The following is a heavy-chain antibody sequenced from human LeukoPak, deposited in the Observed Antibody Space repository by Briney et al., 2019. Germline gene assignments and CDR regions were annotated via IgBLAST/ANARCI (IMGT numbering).Heavy chain of an antibody. CDR1: GFTFSSYG. V-gene: IGHV3-23*01. CDR3: AKDNGIVAPSIPLDY. Sequence: GGTLRLSCAASGFTFSSYGMSWVRQAPGKGLEWVSAISGSGGSTYYADSAKGRFTISRDNSKNTLYLQMNSLRAEDTAVYYCAKDNGIVAPSIPLDYWGQGTLVTVSS. J-gene: IGHJ4*02. D-gene: IGHD5-12*01. CDR2: ISGSGGST.